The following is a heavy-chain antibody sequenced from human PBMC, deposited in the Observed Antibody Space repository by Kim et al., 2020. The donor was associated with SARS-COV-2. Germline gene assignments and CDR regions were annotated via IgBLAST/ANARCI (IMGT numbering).Heavy chain of an antibody. J-gene: IGHJ2*01. CDR3: ASSSFYYDSSGYSNWYFDL. D-gene: IGHD3-22*01. Sequence: SETLSLTCTVSGGSISSGGYYWSWIRQHPGKGLEWIGYIYYSRSTYYNPSLKSRVTISVDTSKNQFSLKLSSVTAADTAVYYCASSSFYYDSSGYSNWYFDLWGRGTLVTVSS. CDR2: IYYSRST. CDR1: GGSISSGGYY. V-gene: IGHV4-31*03.